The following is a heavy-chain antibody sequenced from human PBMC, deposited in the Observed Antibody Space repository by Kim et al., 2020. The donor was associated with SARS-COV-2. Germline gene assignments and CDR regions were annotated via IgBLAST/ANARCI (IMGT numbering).Heavy chain of an antibody. V-gene: IGHV4-59*01. D-gene: IGHD5-18*01. CDR3: ARVGPYSYGHFDY. CDR1: GGSISSYY. CDR2: IYYSGST. J-gene: IGHJ4*02. Sequence: SETLSLTCTVSGGSISSYYWSWIRQPPGKGLEWIGYIYYSGSTNYNPSLKSRVTISVDTSKNQFSLKLSSVTAADTAVYYCARVGPYSYGHFDYWGQGTLVTVSS.